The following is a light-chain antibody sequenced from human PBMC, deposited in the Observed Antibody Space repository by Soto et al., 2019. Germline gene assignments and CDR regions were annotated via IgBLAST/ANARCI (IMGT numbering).Light chain of an antibody. J-gene: IGLJ2*01. V-gene: IGLV1-40*01. CDR2: ANT. Sequence: QPVLTQPPSVSGAPGQRVTISCTGSSSNIGAGYDVHWYQQLPGTAPKLLIYANTNRPSGVPDRFSGSKSGTSASLAITGLQAEDEADYYCQSYDSSLSAFFGGGTKLTVL. CDR3: QSYDSSLSAF. CDR1: SSNIGAGYD.